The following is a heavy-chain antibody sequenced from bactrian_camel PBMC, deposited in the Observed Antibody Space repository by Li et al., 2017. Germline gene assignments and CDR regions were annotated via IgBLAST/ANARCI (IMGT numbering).Heavy chain of an antibody. D-gene: IGHD3*01. CDR1: QLPSSTYC. CDR3: AAGSSGSGWASLSAAAFPY. V-gene: IGHV3S55*01. Sequence: VLMVESGGGSVQAGGSLRLSCAASQLPSSTYCMGWFRQGPGKEREGVATIDSDGSTRYADSVKGRFTISKDNANNIVYLQMTSLKPEDTATYYCAAGSSGSGWASLSAAAFPYWGQGTQVTVS. J-gene: IGHJ4*01. CDR2: IDSDGST.